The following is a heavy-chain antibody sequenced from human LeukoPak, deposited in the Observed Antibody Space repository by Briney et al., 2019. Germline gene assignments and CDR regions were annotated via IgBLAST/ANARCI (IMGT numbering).Heavy chain of an antibody. J-gene: IGHJ4*02. CDR3: ARDVGSGWFSY. CDR2: TSGTT. V-gene: IGHV4-4*07. Sequence: SETLSLTCTVSGGSISPYYCSWIRQPAGKGLEWIGRTSGTTNYNPSLKSRLTMSIDTSKSQFSLKLSSVTAADTAVYYCARDVGSGWFSYWGQGTLVTVSS. D-gene: IGHD6-19*01. CDR1: GGSISPYY.